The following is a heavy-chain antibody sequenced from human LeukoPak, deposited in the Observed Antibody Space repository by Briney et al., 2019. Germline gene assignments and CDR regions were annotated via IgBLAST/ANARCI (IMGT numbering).Heavy chain of an antibody. CDR2: VYYSGST. V-gene: IGHV4-39*01. J-gene: IGHJ4*02. CDR1: RGSISSSSYY. Sequence: SETLSLTCTVSRGSISSSSYYRGWIRQPPGKGLEWMGSVYYSGSTYYNPSLKSGVPISVDTSRNQFSLKRSSLTAAETPLYYCARHGDYYGSGSYSNGFDYWGQGTLVTVSS. CDR3: ARHGDYYGSGSYSNGFDY. D-gene: IGHD3-10*01.